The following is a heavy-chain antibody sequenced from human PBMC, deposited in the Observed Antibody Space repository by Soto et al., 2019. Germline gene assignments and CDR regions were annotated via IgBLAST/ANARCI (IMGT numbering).Heavy chain of an antibody. Sequence: ASVKVSCKASGYVFTDYYIHWVRQAPGQGLEWMGWINPKSGGANYAQKFQGWVTLTSDTSMRAAYMDLHRLRSNDTAVYFCASDRGYSSSPHSDHXGQGTMVTVS. CDR2: INPKSGGA. J-gene: IGHJ4*02. CDR1: GYVFTDYY. V-gene: IGHV1-2*04. CDR3: ASDRGYSSSPHSDH. D-gene: IGHD6-13*01.